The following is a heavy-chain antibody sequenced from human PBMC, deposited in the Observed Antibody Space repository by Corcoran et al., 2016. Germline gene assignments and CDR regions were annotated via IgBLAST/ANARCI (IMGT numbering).Heavy chain of an antibody. CDR2: IIPIFGTA. CDR1: GGTLSSYA. D-gene: IGHD4-17*01. J-gene: IGHJ5*02. CDR3: ARDPSTGTTVLCWFDP. V-gene: IGHV1-69*06. Sequence: QVQLVQSGAEGKKLGSSGKVSCKASGGTLSSYAISWVPQAPGKGLEWMGGIIPIFGTANYAQKFQGRVKITADKSTGRAYMELSSRRYEDTAVYYCARDPSTGTTVLCWFDPWGQGTLVTGSS.